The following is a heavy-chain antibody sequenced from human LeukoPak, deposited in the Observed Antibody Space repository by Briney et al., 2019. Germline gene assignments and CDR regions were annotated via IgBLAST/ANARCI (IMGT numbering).Heavy chain of an antibody. Sequence: GGSLRLSCAASGFTFSNAWMSWVRQAPGKGLEWVGRIKSKTDGGTTDYAAPVKGRFTISRDDSKNTLYLQMNSLRAEDTAVYYCARDAGLGSGSYDYWGQGTLVTVSS. CDR1: GFTFSNAW. CDR3: ARDAGLGSGSYDY. V-gene: IGHV3-15*01. J-gene: IGHJ4*02. CDR2: IKSKTDGGTT. D-gene: IGHD3-10*01.